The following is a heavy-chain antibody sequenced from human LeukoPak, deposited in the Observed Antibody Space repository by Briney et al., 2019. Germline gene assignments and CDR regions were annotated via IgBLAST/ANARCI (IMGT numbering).Heavy chain of an antibody. CDR3: ARQGYTYGYDS. CDR2: IYPGDSDS. D-gene: IGHD5-18*01. Sequence: PGESLKISCKGSGYSFTTYWITWVRQMPGKGLEWMGIIYPGDSDSRYSPSFQGQVTMSADKSLSTAYLQWSSLKASDTAMYYCARQGYTYGYDSWGQGTLVTVSS. V-gene: IGHV5-51*01. J-gene: IGHJ4*02. CDR1: GYSFTTYW.